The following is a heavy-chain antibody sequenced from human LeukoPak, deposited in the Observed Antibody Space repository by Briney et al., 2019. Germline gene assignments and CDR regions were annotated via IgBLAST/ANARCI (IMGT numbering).Heavy chain of an antibody. D-gene: IGHD3-10*01. Sequence: GASVKVSCKASGYTFTSYGISWVRQAPGQGLEWMGGIIPIFGTANYAQKFQGRVTITADESTSTAYMELSSLRSEDTAVYYCARLSRNYYGSGSYYPRIDYWGQGALVTVSS. V-gene: IGHV1-69*13. CDR3: ARLSRNYYGSGSYYPRIDY. CDR1: GYTFTSYG. CDR2: IIPIFGTA. J-gene: IGHJ4*02.